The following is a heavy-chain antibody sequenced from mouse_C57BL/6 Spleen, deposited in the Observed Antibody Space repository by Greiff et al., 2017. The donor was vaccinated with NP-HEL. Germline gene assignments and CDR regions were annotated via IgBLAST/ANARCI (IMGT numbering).Heavy chain of an antibody. Sequence: QVQLKESGPGLVAPSQSLSITCTVSGFSLTSYAISWVRQPPGKGLEWLGVIWTGGGTNYNSALKSRLSISKDNSKSQVVLKMNSLQTDDTARYYCARNWIYYDYDRGDAMDYWGQGTSVTVSS. CDR1: GFSLTSYA. CDR2: IWTGGGT. V-gene: IGHV2-9-1*01. D-gene: IGHD2-4*01. J-gene: IGHJ4*01. CDR3: ARNWIYYDYDRGDAMDY.